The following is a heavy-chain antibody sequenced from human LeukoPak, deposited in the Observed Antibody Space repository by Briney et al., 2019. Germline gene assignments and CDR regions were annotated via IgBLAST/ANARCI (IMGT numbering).Heavy chain of an antibody. CDR3: ARAWSSGYSWVAYYFDY. V-gene: IGHV3-21*01. CDR1: GFTFSSYS. CDR2: ISSSSSYI. J-gene: IGHJ4*02. Sequence: GRSLRLSCAASGFTFSSYSMNWVRQAPGKGLELVSSISSSSSYIYYADSVKGRFTISRDNAKNSLYLQMNSLRAEDTAVYYCARAWSSGYSWVAYYFDYWGQGTLVTVSS. D-gene: IGHD3-22*01.